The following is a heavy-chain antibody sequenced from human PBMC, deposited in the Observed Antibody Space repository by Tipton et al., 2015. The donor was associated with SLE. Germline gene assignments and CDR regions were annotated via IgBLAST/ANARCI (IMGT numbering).Heavy chain of an antibody. Sequence: RSLRLSCAASGFSFRRNGMHWVRQAPGKGLEWVAFIPHHEKNQYYADSVKGRFTISRDSYKNILYLQMNSLRAEDTAVYYCARDLPDYYDSSGYRGFDIWGQGTMVTVSS. J-gene: IGHJ3*02. CDR1: GFSFRRNG. V-gene: IGHV3-30*12. CDR2: IPHHEKNQ. D-gene: IGHD3-22*01. CDR3: ARDLPDYYDSSGYRGFDI.